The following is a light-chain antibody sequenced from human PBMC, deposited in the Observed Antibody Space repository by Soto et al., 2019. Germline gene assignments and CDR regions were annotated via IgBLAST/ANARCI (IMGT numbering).Light chain of an antibody. J-gene: IGKJ1*01. V-gene: IGKV1-39*01. CDR1: QSISTY. CDR2: AAS. CDR3: QQSYSTPVT. Sequence: DIQMTQSPSSLSASVGDRVTITCRASQSISTYLNWYQQKPGKAPKLLIYAASSLQSGGPSRFSGSGSGTYFTLTISSLQPEDFATYYCQQSYSTPVTFGQGTKVEIK.